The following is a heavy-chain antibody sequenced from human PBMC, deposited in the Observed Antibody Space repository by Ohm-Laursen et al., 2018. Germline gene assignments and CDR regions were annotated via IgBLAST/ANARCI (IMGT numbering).Heavy chain of an antibody. CDR2: IGRGGDT. Sequence: SLRLSCTASAFSFSTYDMHWVCQPTGKGLEWVSGIGRGGDTHYADSVKGRFTISRENVKGSLYLQMDSLRAGDTAVYYCVRDPSGWGLDVWGQGTTVTVSS. CDR1: AFSFSTYD. V-gene: IGHV3-13*01. CDR3: VRDPSGWGLDV. J-gene: IGHJ6*02. D-gene: IGHD2-15*01.